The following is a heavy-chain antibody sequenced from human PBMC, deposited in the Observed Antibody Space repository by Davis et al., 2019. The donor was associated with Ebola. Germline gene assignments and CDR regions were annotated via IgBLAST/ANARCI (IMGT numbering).Heavy chain of an antibody. CDR2: INHSGST. V-gene: IGHV4-34*01. J-gene: IGHJ4*02. D-gene: IGHD3-3*01. Sequence: MPGGSLRLSCAVYGASFSGYYWSCIRQPPGKGLEWIGEINHSGSTNYNPSLKSRVPISVDTSKNQFSMKLSSVTAADTAVYYCARDTGITIFGVAIDYWGQGTLVTVSS. CDR1: GASFSGYY. CDR3: ARDTGITIFGVAIDY.